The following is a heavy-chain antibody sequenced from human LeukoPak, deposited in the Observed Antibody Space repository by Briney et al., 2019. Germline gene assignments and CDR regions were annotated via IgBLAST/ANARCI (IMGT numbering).Heavy chain of an antibody. CDR3: ARGATISETGYFDF. CDR1: GGSFSRYY. J-gene: IGHJ4*03. V-gene: IGHV4-34*01. CDR2: IEHRGDT. Sequence: PSETLSLTCAVYGGSFSRYYWSWIRQSPGKGLEWIAEIEHRGDTNYNPSVKSRGTISLDTSKNQFFLRVRSLSAADTAVYYCARGATISETGYFDFWGQGTLVTVSS. D-gene: IGHD5-24*01.